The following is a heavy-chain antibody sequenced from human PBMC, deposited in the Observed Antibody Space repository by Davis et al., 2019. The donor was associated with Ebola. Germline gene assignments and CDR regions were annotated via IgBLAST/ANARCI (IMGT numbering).Heavy chain of an antibody. CDR1: GGSISSGGYS. V-gene: IGHV4-30-2*01. Sequence: SETLSLTCAVSGGSISSGGYSWSWIRQPPGKGLEWIGYIYHSGSTYYNPSLKSRVTISVDRSKNQFSLKLSSVTAADTAVYYCARGRGWNDDYFDYWGQGTLVTVSS. J-gene: IGHJ4*02. D-gene: IGHD1-1*01. CDR3: ARGRGWNDDYFDY. CDR2: IYHSGST.